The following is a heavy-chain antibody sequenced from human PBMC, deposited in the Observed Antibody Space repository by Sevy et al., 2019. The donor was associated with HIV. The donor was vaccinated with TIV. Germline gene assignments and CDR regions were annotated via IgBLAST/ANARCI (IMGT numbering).Heavy chain of an antibody. D-gene: IGHD6-13*01. CDR2: IKQDGSVK. CDR1: GFSLNSYW. J-gene: IGHJ4*02. CDR3: GRAIAADGSF. V-gene: IGHV3-7*01. Sequence: GGSLRLSCAASGFSLNSYWMSWVRQAPGKGLEWVANIKQDGSVKYYVDSVKGRFTISRDNARNLLYLQMNSPRAEDTALYYWGRAIAADGSFWGQGTLVTVSS.